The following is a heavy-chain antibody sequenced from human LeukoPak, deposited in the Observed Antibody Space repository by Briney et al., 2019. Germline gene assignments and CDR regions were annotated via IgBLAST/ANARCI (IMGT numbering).Heavy chain of an antibody. CDR3: ARGPNSNWSGLDF. V-gene: IGHV3-74*01. CDR2: ISPTGSTT. J-gene: IGHJ4*02. D-gene: IGHD6-6*01. Sequence: GGSLRLSCTASGFSFSGHWMHWARQLPGKGLAWVSRISPTGSTTSYADSVKGRFTVSRDNAKNTLYLQVNNLRAEDTAVYYCARGPNSNWSGLDFWGQGTLLTVSS. CDR1: GFSFSGHW.